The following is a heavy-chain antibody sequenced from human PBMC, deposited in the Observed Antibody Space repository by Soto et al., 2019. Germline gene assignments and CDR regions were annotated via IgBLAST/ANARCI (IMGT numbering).Heavy chain of an antibody. CDR2: TRNKANSYTT. J-gene: IGHJ6*02. D-gene: IGHD2-2*01. V-gene: IGHV3-72*01. CDR3: ARGGYCSSTSCYRDYYGMDV. Sequence: GGSLRLSCAASGFTFSDHYMDWVRQAPGKGLEWVGRTRNKANSYTTEYAASVKGRFTISRDDSKNSLYLQMNSLKTEDTAVYYCARGGYCSSTSCYRDYYGMDVWGRGTTVTVSS. CDR1: GFTFSDHY.